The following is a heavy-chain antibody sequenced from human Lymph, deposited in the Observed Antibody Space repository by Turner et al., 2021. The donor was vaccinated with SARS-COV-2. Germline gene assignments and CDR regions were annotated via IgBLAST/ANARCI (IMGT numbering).Heavy chain of an antibody. D-gene: IGHD3-3*01. J-gene: IGHJ4*02. V-gene: IGHV5-51*01. CDR1: GYSFTTYR. CDR3: ARREWGGSLGHIDY. CDR2: IYPVDSDT. Sequence: EVQLVQFGAEVKKLGVSLKISCRTSGYSFTTYRIGLVRQMPGKGLEWMGIIYPVDSDTRYCPSFQGQVTISADNSISTAYLQWSSLKASDTAMYYCARREWGGSLGHIDYWGQGTLVTVSS.